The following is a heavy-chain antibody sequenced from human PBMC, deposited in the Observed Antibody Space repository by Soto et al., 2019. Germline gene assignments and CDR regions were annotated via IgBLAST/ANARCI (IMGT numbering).Heavy chain of an antibody. CDR1: GFTFSSYW. CDR3: ARNQMGRRELYYYYYYGMDV. CDR2: IKQDGSEK. D-gene: IGHD1-26*01. V-gene: IGHV3-7*01. Sequence: EVQLVESGGGLVQPGGSLRLSCAASGFTFSSYWMSWVRQAPGKGLEWVANIKQDGSEKYYVDSVKGRFTISRDNAKNTLYLQMNSRRAEDTAVYYCARNQMGRRELYYYYYYGMDVWGQGTTVTVSS. J-gene: IGHJ6*02.